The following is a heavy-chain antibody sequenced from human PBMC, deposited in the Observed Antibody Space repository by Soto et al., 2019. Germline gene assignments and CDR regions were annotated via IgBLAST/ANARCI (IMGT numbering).Heavy chain of an antibody. CDR2: IYPGDSDT. D-gene: IGHD3-10*01. J-gene: IGHJ3*02. CDR1: GYTFTNYW. CDR3: AKTGLLWFGELLMLDAFDI. V-gene: IGHV5-51*01. Sequence: GESLKISCKGSGYTFTNYWIGWVRQMPGKGLEWMGIIYPGDSDTRYSPSFQGQVTISADKSISTAYLQWSSLKASDTAMYYCAKTGLLWFGELLMLDAFDIWGQGTMVTVSS.